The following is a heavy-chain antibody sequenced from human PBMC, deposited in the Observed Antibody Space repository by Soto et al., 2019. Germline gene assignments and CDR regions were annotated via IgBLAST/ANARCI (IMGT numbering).Heavy chain of an antibody. J-gene: IGHJ4*02. CDR3: ARSLFLASADTDPFDY. CDR2: ISGGVNHA. Sequence: PGGSLRLSWAPSLFTFSSYAMSWVRQAPGKGREWVSSISGGVNHAYHADSVKGRFTISRDNSQNTRYLQISSLRDDDKVVYYCARSLFLASADTDPFDYWGQGALVTVSS. CDR1: LFTFSSYA. D-gene: IGHD6-13*01. V-gene: IGHV3-23*01.